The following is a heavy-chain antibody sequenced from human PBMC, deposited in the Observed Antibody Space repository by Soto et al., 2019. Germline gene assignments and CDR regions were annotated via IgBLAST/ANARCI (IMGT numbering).Heavy chain of an antibody. J-gene: IGHJ5*02. CDR1: GVSVSSYY. D-gene: IGHD3-10*01. CDR2: IYNSGSS. V-gene: IGHV4-59*02. Sequence: PSETLSLTCTVSGVSVSSYYWNWIRQPPGKGLGWIGYIYNSGSSKYNPALKSRVTISLDTSRNRFSLNLTSVTAADTAVYYCARGRGGIPLRFDPWGQGTQVTVSS. CDR3: ARGRGGIPLRFDP.